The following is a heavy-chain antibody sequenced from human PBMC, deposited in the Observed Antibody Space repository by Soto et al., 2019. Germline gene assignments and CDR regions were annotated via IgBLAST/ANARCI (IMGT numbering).Heavy chain of an antibody. V-gene: IGHV4-59*12. Sequence: SETLSLTCNVSGGSISNYHWSWIRQPPGKGLEWIGYIYYSGSTYYNPSLKSRVTISVDTSKNQFSLKLSSVTAAGTAVYYCARMTYYYDSSAPGLIDPWGQGTLVTVSS. CDR1: GGSISNYH. D-gene: IGHD3-22*01. CDR3: ARMTYYYDSSAPGLIDP. J-gene: IGHJ5*02. CDR2: IYYSGST.